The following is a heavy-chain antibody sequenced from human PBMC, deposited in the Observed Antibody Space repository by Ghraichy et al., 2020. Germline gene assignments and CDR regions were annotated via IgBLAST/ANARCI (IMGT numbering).Heavy chain of an antibody. J-gene: IGHJ6*02. D-gene: IGHD3-3*01. CDR1: GDTFSSYA. Sequence: SVKVSCKASGDTFSSYAISWVRQAPGQGLEWMGGIIPIFGTANYAQKFQGRVTITADESTNTAYMELSSLRSEDTAVYYCASKVRSLGYGMDVWGQGTTVTVSS. V-gene: IGHV1-69*13. CDR3: ASKVRSLGYGMDV. CDR2: IIPIFGTA.